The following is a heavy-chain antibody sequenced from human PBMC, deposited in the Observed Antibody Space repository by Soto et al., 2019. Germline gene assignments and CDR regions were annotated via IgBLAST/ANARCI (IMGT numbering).Heavy chain of an antibody. V-gene: IGHV3-30*18. Sequence: GESLKISCAASGFTFSSYGMHWVRQAPGKGLEWVAVISYDGSNKYYADSVKGRFTISRDNSKNTLYLQMNSLRAEDTAVYYCAKGLSPGIAVACDYWGQGTLVTVSS. CDR1: GFTFSSYG. CDR3: AKGLSPGIAVACDY. D-gene: IGHD6-19*01. J-gene: IGHJ4*02. CDR2: ISYDGSNK.